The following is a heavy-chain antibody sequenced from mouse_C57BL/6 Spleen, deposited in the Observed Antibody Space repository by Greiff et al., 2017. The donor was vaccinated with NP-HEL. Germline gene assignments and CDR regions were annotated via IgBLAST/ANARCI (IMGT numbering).Heavy chain of an antibody. D-gene: IGHD2-1*01. Sequence: QVQLQQSDAELVKPGASVKISCKVSGYTFTDHTIHWMKQRPEQGLEWIGYIYPRDGSTKYNEKFKGKATLTADKSSSTAYMQLNSLTSEDSAVYFCARRYYGKEGYYAMDYWGQGTSVTVSS. CDR1: GYTFTDHT. J-gene: IGHJ4*01. V-gene: IGHV1-78*01. CDR2: IYPRDGST. CDR3: ARRYYGKEGYYAMDY.